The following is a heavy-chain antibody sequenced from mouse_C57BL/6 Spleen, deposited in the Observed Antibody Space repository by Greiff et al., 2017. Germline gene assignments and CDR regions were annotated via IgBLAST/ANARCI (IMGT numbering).Heavy chain of an antibody. CDR3: SRSLGYYYGSRREEYAY. J-gene: IGHJ3*01. CDR1: GYTFTSYW. CDR2: IDPSDSYT. V-gene: IGHV1-69*01. Sequence: QVQLKQPGAELVMPGASVKLSCKASGYTFTSYWMHWVKQRPGQGLEWIGEIDPSDSYTNYNQKFKGKSTLTVDKSSSTAYMQLSSLTSEDSAVYYSSRSLGYYYGSRREEYAYWGQGTLVTVSA. D-gene: IGHD1-1*01.